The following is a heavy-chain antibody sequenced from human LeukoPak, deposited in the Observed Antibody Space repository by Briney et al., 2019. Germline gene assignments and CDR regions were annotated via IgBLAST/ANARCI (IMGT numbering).Heavy chain of an antibody. CDR2: IRYDGSNK. D-gene: IGHD5-12*01. CDR3: AKEQRGYSGYAVGSWFDP. V-gene: IGHV3-30*02. J-gene: IGHJ5*02. CDR1: GFTFSSYG. Sequence: GGSLRLSCAASGFTFSSYGMHWVRQAPGKGLEWVAFIRYDGSNKYYADSVKGRFTISRDNSNNTLYLEMNSLGAEDTAVYFCAKEQRGYSGYAVGSWFDPWGQGTLVTVSS.